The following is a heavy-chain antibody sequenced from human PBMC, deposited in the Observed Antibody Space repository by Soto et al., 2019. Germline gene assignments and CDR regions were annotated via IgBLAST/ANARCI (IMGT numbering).Heavy chain of an antibody. CDR1: GFTFSSYA. D-gene: IGHD3-10*01. Sequence: GGSLRLSCAASGFTFSSYAMHWVRQAPGKGLEWVAVISYDGSNKYYADSVKGRFTISRDNSKNTLYLQMNSLRAEDTAVYYCARYPDREVRGVQDYFDYWGQGTLVTVSS. CDR2: ISYDGSNK. V-gene: IGHV3-30-3*01. J-gene: IGHJ4*02. CDR3: ARYPDREVRGVQDYFDY.